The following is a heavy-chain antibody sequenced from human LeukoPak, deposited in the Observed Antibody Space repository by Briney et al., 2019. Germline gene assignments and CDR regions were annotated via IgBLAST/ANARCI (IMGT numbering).Heavy chain of an antibody. CDR1: GFTFSSYW. J-gene: IGHJ4*02. D-gene: IGHD2-15*01. CDR2: IHSDGSST. CDR3: ARDTIPYCSGGSCSRWHY. Sequence: GGSLRLSCAGSGFTFSSYWKHWVRQAPGKGLVWVSRIHSDGSSTSYADSVKGRFTISRDNAKNTLYLQMNSLRVEDTAVYYCARDTIPYCSGGSCSRWHYWGQGTLVTVSS. V-gene: IGHV3-74*01.